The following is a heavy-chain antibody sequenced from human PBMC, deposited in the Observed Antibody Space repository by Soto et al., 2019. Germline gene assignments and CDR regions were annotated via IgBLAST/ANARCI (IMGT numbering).Heavy chain of an antibody. Sequence: RSQTRTFRDASTGASYWSRSLQPQGKGLEWIGYMYNTGSTVYNPSFKSRVTISVDTSKNQFSLKLNSVTAADTAVYYCVSDLWRYYRRERGPFPAWGQGTLVT. J-gene: IGHJ4*03. CDR1: DASTGASY. CDR3: VSDLWRYYRRERGPFPA. V-gene: IGHV4-59*01. CDR2: MYNTGST. D-gene: IGHD3-10*02.